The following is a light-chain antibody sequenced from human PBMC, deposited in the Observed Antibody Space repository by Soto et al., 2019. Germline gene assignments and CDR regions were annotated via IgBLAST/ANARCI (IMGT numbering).Light chain of an antibody. CDR3: QQHDNRPTMT. CDR1: QDIDNY. Sequence: IQVTQSPSSLSASVGESVTITSRASQDIDNYLNWYQHRPGEAPKLLIYAASYLETGVSTRFSGSGSGTDFSFTITNLRPEDSGTYYYQQHDNRPTMTFGQGTRLEI. CDR2: AAS. J-gene: IGKJ5*01. V-gene: IGKV1-33*01.